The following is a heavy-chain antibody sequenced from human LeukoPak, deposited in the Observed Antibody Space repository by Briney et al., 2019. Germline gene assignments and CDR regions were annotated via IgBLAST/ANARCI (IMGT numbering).Heavy chain of an antibody. V-gene: IGHV7-4-1*02. CDR3: VRGTPTPGMDY. Sequence: GASVKVSCKASGYPFSAHFLNWVRQAPGQGLEWMGNIDTTTGNPRYAQDFTGRFVFSLDTSVSTAYLQTTSLKADDTAAYYCVRGTPTPGMDYWGQGTQVTVSS. CDR1: GYPFSAHF. CDR2: IDTTTGNP. J-gene: IGHJ4*02. D-gene: IGHD3-10*01.